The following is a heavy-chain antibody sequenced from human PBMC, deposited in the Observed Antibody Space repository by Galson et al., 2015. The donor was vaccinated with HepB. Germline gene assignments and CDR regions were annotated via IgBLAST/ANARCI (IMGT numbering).Heavy chain of an antibody. V-gene: IGHV3-23*01. Sequence: SLRLSCAASGFTFSSYAMTWVRQAPAKGLEWVSTISGSGTTTYYADSMKGRFTTSRDNSKNTVYLQMNSLRVEDTALYYCAKGWEAAAGTNGMDVWGQGTTVTVFS. J-gene: IGHJ6*02. D-gene: IGHD6-13*01. CDR3: AKGWEAAAGTNGMDV. CDR2: ISGSGTTT. CDR1: GFTFSSYA.